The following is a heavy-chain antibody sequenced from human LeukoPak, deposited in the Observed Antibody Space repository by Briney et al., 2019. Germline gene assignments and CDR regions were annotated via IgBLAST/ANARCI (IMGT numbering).Heavy chain of an antibody. CDR1: GYIFTIYG. J-gene: IGHJ4*02. CDR2: ISAFNGNT. V-gene: IGHV1-18*01. CDR3: ARDNDDFMTGGDY. D-gene: IGHD3-9*01. Sequence: ASVKVSFKASGYIFTIYGITWVRQAPGQGRERMGWISAFNGNTNYAQKLQGRVTMTTDTSTSTTYMELRSLRSDDTAVYYCARDNDDFMTGGDYWGQGTLVTVSS.